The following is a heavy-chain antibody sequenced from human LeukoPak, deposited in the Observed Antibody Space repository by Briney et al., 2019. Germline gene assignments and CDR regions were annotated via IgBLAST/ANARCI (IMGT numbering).Heavy chain of an antibody. V-gene: IGHV1-8*01. Sequence: ASVKVSCKASGYTFTSYDINWVRQATGQGLEWMGWMNPNSGNTGYAQKFQGRVTMTRNTSISTAYMELSSLRSEDTAVYYCARATSNDFRSGYSVDYFDYWGQGTLVTVSS. J-gene: IGHJ4*02. CDR1: GYTFTSYD. CDR3: ARATSNDFRSGYSVDYFDY. CDR2: MNPNSGNT. D-gene: IGHD3-3*01.